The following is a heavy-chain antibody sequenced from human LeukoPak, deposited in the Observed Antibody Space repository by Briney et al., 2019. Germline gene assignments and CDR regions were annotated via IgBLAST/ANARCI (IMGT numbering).Heavy chain of an antibody. Sequence: GGSLRLSCAASGFTVSSNYMSWVRQAPGKGLEWVSVIYSGGSTYYADSVKGRFTISRDNSKNTLYLQMNSLRAEDTAVYYCARDHCSSTSCYSHRGQGTLVTVSS. D-gene: IGHD2-2*01. CDR2: IYSGGST. CDR3: ARDHCSSTSCYSH. V-gene: IGHV3-66*01. J-gene: IGHJ4*02. CDR1: GFTVSSNY.